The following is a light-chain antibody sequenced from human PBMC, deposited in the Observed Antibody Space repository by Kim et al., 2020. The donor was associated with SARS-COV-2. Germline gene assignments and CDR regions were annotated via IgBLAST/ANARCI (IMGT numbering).Light chain of an antibody. V-gene: IGKV3-20*01. CDR3: QQYGSSPPIT. CDR2: GAS. Sequence: PGERATPSCRASQSVSSSYLAWYQQKPGQAPRLLIYGASSRATGIPDRFSGSGSGTDFTLTISRLEPEDFAVYYCQQYGSSPPITFGQGTRLEIK. J-gene: IGKJ5*01. CDR1: QSVSSSY.